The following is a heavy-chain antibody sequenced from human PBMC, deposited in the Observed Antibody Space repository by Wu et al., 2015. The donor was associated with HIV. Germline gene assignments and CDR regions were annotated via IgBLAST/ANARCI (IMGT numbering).Heavy chain of an antibody. D-gene: IGHD6-13*01. Sequence: QVQLVQSGTEVKKPGTSVKVSCKASGYTFPDYDINWVRQATGQGHEWMGWMNPNSGNTGYARKFQGRLTMTTNTSISTAFMELRSLRSEDTAIYFCARGFIAAAGTPPIHFDYWGPGTVVTVSA. J-gene: IGHJ4*02. V-gene: IGHV1-8*01. CDR1: GYTFPDYD. CDR3: ARGFIAAAGTPPIHFDY. CDR2: MNPNSGNT.